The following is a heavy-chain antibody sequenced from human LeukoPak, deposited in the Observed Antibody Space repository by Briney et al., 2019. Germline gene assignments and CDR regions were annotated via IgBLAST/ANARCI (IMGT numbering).Heavy chain of an antibody. CDR1: GFTVSGNY. Sequence: PGGSLRLSCAASGFTVSGNYMSWVRQAPGKGLEWVSAIYSCGGTYYADSVKGRFTISRDNSKNPLYLQVNSLRAEDTAVYYCARRRITIFGDAFDIWGQGTMVTVSS. J-gene: IGHJ3*02. CDR2: IYSCGGT. V-gene: IGHV3-53*01. CDR3: ARRRITIFGDAFDI. D-gene: IGHD3-3*01.